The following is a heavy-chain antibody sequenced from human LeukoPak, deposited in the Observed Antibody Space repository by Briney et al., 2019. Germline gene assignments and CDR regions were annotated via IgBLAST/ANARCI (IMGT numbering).Heavy chain of an antibody. CDR3: VRGNDYGGPHY. CDR1: GFTFSSYW. J-gene: IGHJ4*02. V-gene: IGHV3-74*01. CDR2: IDRDGSRI. D-gene: IGHD4-23*01. Sequence: GGSLRLSCAVSGFTFSSYWMHWVRHAPGKGLVWVSRIDRDGSRINYADSVKGRFTISRDNGKNTLFLQMNSLRAEDAAVYYCVRGNDYGGPHYWGQGTLVTVSS.